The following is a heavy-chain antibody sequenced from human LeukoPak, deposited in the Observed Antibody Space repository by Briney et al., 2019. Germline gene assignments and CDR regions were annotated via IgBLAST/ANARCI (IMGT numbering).Heavy chain of an antibody. V-gene: IGHV3-30*18. Sequence: GRSLRLSCAASGFTFSSYGMHWVRQAPGKGLEWVAVISYDGSNKYYADSVKGRFTISRDNSKNTLYLQMNSLRAEDTAVYYCAKDKHIVVVTATFDYWGQRTLVTVSS. CDR3: AKDKHIVVVTATFDY. CDR2: ISYDGSNK. D-gene: IGHD2-21*02. CDR1: GFTFSSYG. J-gene: IGHJ4*02.